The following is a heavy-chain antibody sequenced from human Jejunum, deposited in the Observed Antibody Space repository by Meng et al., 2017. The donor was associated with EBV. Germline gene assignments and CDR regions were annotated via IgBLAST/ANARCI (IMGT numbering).Heavy chain of an antibody. V-gene: IGHV3-30*03. CDR1: GFTFINDA. CDR2: ISYDGSDE. CDR3: ARERRGYYAEH. Sequence: QVQLVESGGGVVQAGRSLGLSCAASGFTFINDAMPWVRQAPGKGLEWVALISYDGSDEYYADSVKGRFTISRDSSESTLYLQMNNLRAEDTAIYYCARERRGYYAEHWGQGTLVTVSS. J-gene: IGHJ1*01. D-gene: IGHD6-25*01.